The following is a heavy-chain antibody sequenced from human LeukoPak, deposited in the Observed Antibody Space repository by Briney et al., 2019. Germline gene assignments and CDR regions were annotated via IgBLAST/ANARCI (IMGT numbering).Heavy chain of an antibody. V-gene: IGHV3-11*01. D-gene: IGHD3-3*01. CDR1: GFTFSDYY. CDR3: ARTGAYYDFWSGEGSFDY. Sequence: GGSLRLSCAASGFTFSDYYMSWLRQAPGKGLEWVSYISSSGSTIYYADSVKGRFTISRDNAKNSLYLQMNSLRAEDTAVYYCARTGAYYDFWSGEGSFDYWGQGTLVTVSS. J-gene: IGHJ4*02. CDR2: ISSSGSTI.